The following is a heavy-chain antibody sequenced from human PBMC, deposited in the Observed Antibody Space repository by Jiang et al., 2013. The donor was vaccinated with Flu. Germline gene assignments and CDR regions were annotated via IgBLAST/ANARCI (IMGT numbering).Heavy chain of an antibody. J-gene: IGHJ5*02. CDR2: IYYSGST. D-gene: IGHD3-22*01. CDR1: GGSISSSSYY. CDR3: ARERITMIVVVIGGNWFDP. Sequence: GSGLVKPSETLSLTCTVSGGSISSSSYYWGWIRQPPGKGLEWIGSIYYSGSTYYNPSLKSRVTISVDTSKNQFSLKLSSVTAADTAVYYCARERITMIVVVIGGNWFDPWGQGT. V-gene: IGHV4-39*07.